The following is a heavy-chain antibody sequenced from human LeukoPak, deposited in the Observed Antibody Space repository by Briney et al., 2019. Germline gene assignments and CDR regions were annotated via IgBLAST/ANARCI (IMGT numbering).Heavy chain of an antibody. CDR3: AKSRSWYYFDY. CDR1: GFTFSSYA. V-gene: IGHV3-23*01. CDR2: ISGSGGTT. J-gene: IGHJ4*02. Sequence: PGGSLRLSCVASGFTFSSYAMSWVRQAPGKGLEWVSGISGSGGTTYYADSVKGWFTISRDNSKNTLYLQMNSLRAEDTAVYYCAKSRSWYYFDYWGQGTLVTVSS. D-gene: IGHD2-15*01.